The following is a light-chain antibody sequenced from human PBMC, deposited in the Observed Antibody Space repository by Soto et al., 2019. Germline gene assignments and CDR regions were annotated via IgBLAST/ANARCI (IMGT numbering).Light chain of an antibody. CDR1: QSVTNK. CDR2: DAS. V-gene: IGKV3-15*01. Sequence: ELLMTQPPATLSVSPGETVSLSCWASQSVTNKLAWYQQRPGQPPRLLLYDASTRATGVPATFSGSGSGTDFTLTISSLQSEDLGVYYCLQDHDWPWTFGQGTKVDI. J-gene: IGKJ1*01. CDR3: LQDHDWPWT.